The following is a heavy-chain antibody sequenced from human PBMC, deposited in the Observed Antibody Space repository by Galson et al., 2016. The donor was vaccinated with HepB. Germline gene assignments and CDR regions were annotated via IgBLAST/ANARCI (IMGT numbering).Heavy chain of an antibody. J-gene: IGHJ4*02. CDR3: ARDGRGDLDLVLLN. V-gene: IGHV3-30*03. D-gene: IGHD3-9*01. CDR1: GFTLSTYG. Sequence: SLRLSCAASGFTLSTYGMHWVRQAPGKGLEWLAVIPYDRSTKYYADSVKGRFTISRDSSKNTLYLQMNSLRSEDTAVYYCARDGRGDLDLVLLNWGQGTLVTVSS. CDR2: IPYDRSTK.